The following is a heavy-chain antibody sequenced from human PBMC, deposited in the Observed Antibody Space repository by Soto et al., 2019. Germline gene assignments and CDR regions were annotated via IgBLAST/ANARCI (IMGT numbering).Heavy chain of an antibody. V-gene: IGHV4-34*01. CDR1: GGSFSGYY. CDR3: ARRRGYSYGSNWFDP. CDR2: INHSGST. D-gene: IGHD5-18*01. Sequence: PSETLSLTCAVYGGSFSGYYWSWIRQPPGKGLEWIGEINHSGSTNYNPSLKSRVTISVDTSKNQFSLKLSSVTAADTAVYYCARRRGYSYGSNWFDPWGQGTLVTVSS. J-gene: IGHJ5*02.